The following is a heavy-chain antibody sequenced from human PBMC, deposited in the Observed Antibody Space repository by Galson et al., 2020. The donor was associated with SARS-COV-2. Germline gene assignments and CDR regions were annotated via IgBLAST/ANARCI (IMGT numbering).Heavy chain of an antibody. J-gene: IGHJ4*02. D-gene: IGHD2-15*01. CDR2: MNPNSGNT. Sequence: ASVKVSCEASGYTFTDYDVNWVRQAAGQGLACMGWMNPNSGNTGYAQKFQGRVTMTRNSAISTAYMELSSLRYDDTAMYFCARVPLLGDCSASGGSCYRFDYWGQGSLVTVSS. CDR3: ARVPLLGDCSASGGSCYRFDY. V-gene: IGHV1-8*01. CDR1: GYTFTDYD.